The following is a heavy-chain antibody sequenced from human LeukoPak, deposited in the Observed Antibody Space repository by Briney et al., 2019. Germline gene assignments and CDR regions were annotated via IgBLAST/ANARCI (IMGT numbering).Heavy chain of an antibody. Sequence: PSETLSLTCTVSGGSISSSGYYWSWIRQYSGKGLEWIGYIYYSGSTYYNPSLKSRVTISVDTSKNQFSLKLSSVTAADAAVYYCARRGGYCSGGSCELDYWGQGTLVTVSS. CDR1: GGSISSSGYY. CDR3: ARRGGYCSGGSCELDY. V-gene: IGHV4-31*03. CDR2: IYYSGST. D-gene: IGHD2-15*01. J-gene: IGHJ4*02.